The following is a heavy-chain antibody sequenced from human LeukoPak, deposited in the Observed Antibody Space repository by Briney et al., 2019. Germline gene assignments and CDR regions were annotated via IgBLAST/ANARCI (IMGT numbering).Heavy chain of an antibody. J-gene: IGHJ4*02. V-gene: IGHV3-53*01. CDR1: GFTVSSNY. Sequence: GGSLRLSCAASGFTVSSNYMSWVRQAPGKGLEWVSVMYSGGSTYYADSVRGGFTISRDNSRSTLYIQMTSLRAEDTAVYSCARAKPKNMVRGLIMRRESRYYFDYWGQGTLVTVSS. D-gene: IGHD3-10*01. CDR2: MYSGGST. CDR3: ARAKPKNMVRGLIMRRESRYYFDY.